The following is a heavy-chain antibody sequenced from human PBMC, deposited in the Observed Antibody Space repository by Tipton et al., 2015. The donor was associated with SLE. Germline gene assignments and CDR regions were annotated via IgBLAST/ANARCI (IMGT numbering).Heavy chain of an antibody. CDR1: GGSISSSSYY. V-gene: IGHV4-39*07. Sequence: TLSLTCTVSGGSISSSSYYWGWIRQPPGKGLEWIGSIYYSGSTYYNPSLKSRVTISVDTSKNQFSLKLSSVTAADTAVYYCARDLGDYDSTRSDYLDVWGKGTTVTVSS. CDR3: ARDLGDYDSTRSDYLDV. D-gene: IGHD3-22*01. CDR2: IYYSGST. J-gene: IGHJ6*03.